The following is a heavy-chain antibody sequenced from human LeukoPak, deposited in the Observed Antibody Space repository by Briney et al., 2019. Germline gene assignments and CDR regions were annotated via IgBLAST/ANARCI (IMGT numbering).Heavy chain of an antibody. V-gene: IGHV3-48*04. D-gene: IGHD4-17*01. CDR2: ISSSSSTI. CDR3: AKDPRTTVTRYNWFDS. Sequence: GGSLRLSCAASGFTFSSYSMNWVRQAPGKGLEWISYISSSSSTIYYADSVKGRFTISRDNAKNTLYLQMNSLGVKDTAVYYCAKDPRTTVTRYNWFDSWGQGTLVTVSS. CDR1: GFTFSSYS. J-gene: IGHJ5*01.